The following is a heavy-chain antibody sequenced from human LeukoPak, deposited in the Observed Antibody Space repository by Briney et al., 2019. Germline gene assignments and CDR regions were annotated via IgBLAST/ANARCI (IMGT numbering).Heavy chain of an antibody. CDR2: INTNTGNP. Sequence: PGASVKVSCKTSGYTFTTYAINWVRQVPGRGHEWMGWINTNTGNPTYAQGFTGRFVFSLDTSVSTTSLQSSSLKAEATAIHYCARTRRGVGNDFYHHRFDPWGQETLFTVSS. CDR1: GYTFTTYA. D-gene: IGHD3/OR15-3a*01. V-gene: IGHV7-4-1*02. CDR3: ARTRRGVGNDFYHHRFDP. J-gene: IGHJ5*02.